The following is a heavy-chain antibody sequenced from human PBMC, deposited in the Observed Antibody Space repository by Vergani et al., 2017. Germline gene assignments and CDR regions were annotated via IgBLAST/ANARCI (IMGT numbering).Heavy chain of an antibody. CDR2: ISAYNGNT. V-gene: IGHV1-18*01. CDR3: ARGLSDYYGSGSFPNDDY. Sequence: QVQLVQSGAEVKKSGASVKVSCKASGYTFTSYGISWVRQAPGQGLEWMGWISAYNGNTNYAQKLQGRVTMTTDTSTSTAYMELRSLRSDDTAVYYCARGLSDYYGSGSFPNDDYWGQGTLVTVSS. D-gene: IGHD3-10*01. J-gene: IGHJ4*02. CDR1: GYTFTSYG.